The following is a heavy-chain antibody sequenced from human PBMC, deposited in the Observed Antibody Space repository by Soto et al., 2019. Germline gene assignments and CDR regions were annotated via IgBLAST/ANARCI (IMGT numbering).Heavy chain of an antibody. CDR3: AKGTNIVVVVADNFDY. V-gene: IGHV3-30*18. J-gene: IGHJ4*02. Sequence: QVQLVESGGGVVQPGRSLRLSCAASGFTFSSYGMHWVRQAPGKGLEWVAVISYDGSNKYYADSVKGRFTISRDNSKNTLYLQMNSLRAEDTAVYYCAKGTNIVVVVADNFDYWGQGTLVTVSS. CDR2: ISYDGSNK. CDR1: GFTFSSYG. D-gene: IGHD2-15*01.